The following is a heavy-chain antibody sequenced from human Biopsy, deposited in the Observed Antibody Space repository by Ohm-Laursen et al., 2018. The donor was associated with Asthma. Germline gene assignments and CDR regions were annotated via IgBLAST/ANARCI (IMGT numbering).Heavy chain of an antibody. Sequence: DSVTVSCKTSGYTFNSAGITWVRQAPGQGLEWMGWVSVYNGNTKVAQKLQDRVTMITDTSTSTAYMELRSLRSDDTAVYFCARAVDYSHYYGIDVWGQGTTVTVS. CDR1: GYTFNSAG. V-gene: IGHV1-18*01. CDR3: ARAVDYSHYYGIDV. D-gene: IGHD4-23*01. J-gene: IGHJ6*02. CDR2: VSVYNGNT.